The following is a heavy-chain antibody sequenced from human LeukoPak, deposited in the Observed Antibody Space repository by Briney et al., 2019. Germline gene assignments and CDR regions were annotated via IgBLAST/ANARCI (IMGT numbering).Heavy chain of an antibody. V-gene: IGHV4-4*02. D-gene: IGHD3-22*01. CDR2: IYHSGST. CDR3: AREGSSGYSIDP. J-gene: IGHJ5*02. CDR1: GDSISRSNW. Sequence: PSETLSLTCAVSGDSISRSNWWSRVRQLPRKGLEWIGEIYHSGSTNYNPSLKSRVIISVDKSKNQFSLKLTSVTAADTAVYYCAREGSSGYSIDPWGQGTLVTVSS.